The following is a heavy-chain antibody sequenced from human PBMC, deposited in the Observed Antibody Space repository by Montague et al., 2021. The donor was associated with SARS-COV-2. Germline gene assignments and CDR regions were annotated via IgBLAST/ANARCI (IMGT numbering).Heavy chain of an antibody. CDR1: GGSLTSSTYY. D-gene: IGHD3-10*01. Sequence: SETLSLTCTVSGGSLTSSTYYWGWIRQPPGKGLEWIGTFYHFGNTNYNPSLQSRLAISAGTSKKQFTLRLTSVTAGDTAKYYCARHVRTLRGLPPFDFWGQGILVSVSS. CDR2: FYHFGNT. CDR3: ARHVRTLRGLPPFDF. V-gene: IGHV4-39*01. J-gene: IGHJ4*02.